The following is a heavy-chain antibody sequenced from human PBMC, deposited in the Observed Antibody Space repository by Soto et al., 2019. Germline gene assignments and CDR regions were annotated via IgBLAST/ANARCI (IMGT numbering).Heavy chain of an antibody. D-gene: IGHD2-2*01. CDR2: INPNSGDT. Sequence: ASVKVSCKASGYTFTGFYIHWVRQAPGQGLEWIGWINPNSGDTNYALNFQGRVSLTRDTSTNTAYMELSRLRFDDTAVYYCASIALPAAIGDYYGVDVWGQGTTVTVSS. V-gene: IGHV1-2*02. CDR3: ASIALPAAIGDYYGVDV. J-gene: IGHJ6*02. CDR1: GYTFTGFY.